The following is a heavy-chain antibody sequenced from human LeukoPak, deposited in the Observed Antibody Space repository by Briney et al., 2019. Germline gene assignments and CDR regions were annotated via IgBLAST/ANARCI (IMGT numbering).Heavy chain of an antibody. Sequence: ASVKVSCKASGCTFTSYGISWVRQAPGQGLEWMGWISAYNGNTNYAQKLQGRVTMTTDTSTSTANMELRSLRSDDPAVYYCARDFSSTSCWSDYWGQGTLVTVSS. CDR3: ARDFSSTSCWSDY. CDR2: ISAYNGNT. V-gene: IGHV1-18*01. J-gene: IGHJ4*02. D-gene: IGHD2-2*01. CDR1: GCTFTSYG.